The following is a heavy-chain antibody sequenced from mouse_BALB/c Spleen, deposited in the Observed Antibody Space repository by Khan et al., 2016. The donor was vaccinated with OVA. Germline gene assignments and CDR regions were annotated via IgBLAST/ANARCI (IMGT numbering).Heavy chain of an antibody. CDR3: ARPPFFGYDMDN. CDR2: INTYTGEP. V-gene: IGHV9-3-1*01. J-gene: IGHJ4*01. CDR1: VHTFIKYG. Sequence: LLESGPDLKKPGETVKISCKASVHTFIKYGMIWVKQAPGEGLKWMCWINTYTGEPPYADDFNGRFAFSLETSASTAYLQINNLKTEDTATYYCARPPFFGYDMDNWGQGTTVTVSS. D-gene: IGHD2-3*01.